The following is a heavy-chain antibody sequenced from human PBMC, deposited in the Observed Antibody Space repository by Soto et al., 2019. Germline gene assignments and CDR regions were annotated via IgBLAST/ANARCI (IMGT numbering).Heavy chain of an antibody. CDR1: GFTLSSYA. D-gene: IGHD2-21*02. Sequence: GGSLRLSCAASGFTLSSYAMHWVRQAPGKGLEWVAVISYDGSNKYYADSVKGRFTISRDNSKNTLYLQMNSLRAEDTAVYYCARESGDWPLNWFDPWGQGTLVTVSS. V-gene: IGHV3-30-3*01. CDR2: ISYDGSNK. CDR3: ARESGDWPLNWFDP. J-gene: IGHJ5*02.